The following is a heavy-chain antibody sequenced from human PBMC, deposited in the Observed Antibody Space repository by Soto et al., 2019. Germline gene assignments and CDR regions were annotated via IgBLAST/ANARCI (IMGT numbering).Heavy chain of an antibody. J-gene: IGHJ6*03. Sequence: QVQLVESGGGVVQPGRSLRLSCAASGFTFSSYGMHWARQAPGKGLGWVAVIWFDGSSEYYGDSVKGRFIISRDNSKNTLYLQMNNVRAEDTAVYYCAKGTVSGSVYYMDVWGKGTTVTVS. V-gene: IGHV3-33*08. CDR1: GFTFSSYG. D-gene: IGHD3-16*01. CDR3: AKGTVSGSVYYMDV. CDR2: IWFDGSSE.